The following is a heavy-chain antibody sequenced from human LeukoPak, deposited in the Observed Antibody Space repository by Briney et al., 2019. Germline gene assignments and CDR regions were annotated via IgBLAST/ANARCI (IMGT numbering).Heavy chain of an antibody. CDR2: ISSSAYI. D-gene: IGHD6-13*01. Sequence: GGSLRLSCAASGFTFSTYSMNWVRQAPGKGLEWVSSISSSAYIYCADSEKGRITISRDNAKNSLYLQMNSLRVEDTAVYYCARGPRNSSSYQYFQHWGQGTLVTVSS. V-gene: IGHV3-21*01. CDR3: ARGPRNSSSYQYFQH. CDR1: GFTFSTYS. J-gene: IGHJ1*01.